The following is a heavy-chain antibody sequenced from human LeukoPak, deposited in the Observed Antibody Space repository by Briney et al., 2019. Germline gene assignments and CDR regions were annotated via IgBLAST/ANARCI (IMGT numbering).Heavy chain of an antibody. J-gene: IGHJ6*02. V-gene: IGHV3-30*18. D-gene: IGHD2/OR15-2a*01. Sequence: GGSLRLSCAASGFIFSSYDMHWARQAPGKGLEWVALISSDGTNKYYADSVKGRFTISRDNSKNTLYLQMNSLRGEDTAVYYCVKVLVTYTVDVWGQGTTVPVSS. CDR3: VKVLVTYTVDV. CDR2: ISSDGTNK. CDR1: GFIFSSYD.